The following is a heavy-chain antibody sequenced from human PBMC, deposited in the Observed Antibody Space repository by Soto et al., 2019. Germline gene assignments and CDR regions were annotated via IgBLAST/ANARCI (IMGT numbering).Heavy chain of an antibody. CDR1: GGSISSGGYS. J-gene: IGHJ6*02. D-gene: IGHD3-16*01. CDR3: ARAPPGPAPRWGV. V-gene: IGHV4-30-2*01. Sequence: SETLSLTCTVCGGSISSGGYSWSWIRQTPGKGLEWIGYIYPTGKTYYNPSLENRATLSIDTSQNQFSLQLTSVTAADTAVYYCARAPPGPAPRWGVWGHGTTVTVSS. CDR2: IYPTGKT.